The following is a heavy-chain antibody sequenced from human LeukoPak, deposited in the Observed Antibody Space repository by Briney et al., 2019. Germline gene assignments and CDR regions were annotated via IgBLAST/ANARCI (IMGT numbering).Heavy chain of an antibody. V-gene: IGHV1-69*05. D-gene: IGHD2-2*01. CDR1: VGTFSSYA. CDR3: ARETVAMDGRRWFDP. J-gene: IGHJ5*02. Sequence: AASVKVSCKASVGTFSSYAISWVRQAPGQGLEWMGGIIPIFGTANYAQKFQGRVTITTDESTSTAYMELSSLRSEDTAVYYCARETVAMDGRRWFDPWGQGTLVTVSS. CDR2: IIPIFGTA.